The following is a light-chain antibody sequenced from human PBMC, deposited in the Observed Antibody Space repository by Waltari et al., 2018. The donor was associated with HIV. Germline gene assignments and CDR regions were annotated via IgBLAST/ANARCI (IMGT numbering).Light chain of an antibody. Sequence: DIVVTQSPDSLAVSLGEKATIKCRSSRTLLYNGDNKNYLSWYQKKPGQPPKLLISWAAVRESGVPDRFTGGGSGTDFTLNINNLQAEDGAVYYCQQYYGTPLTFGGGTKIEIK. CDR1: RTLLYNGDNKNY. J-gene: IGKJ4*01. CDR2: WAA. V-gene: IGKV4-1*01. CDR3: QQYYGTPLT.